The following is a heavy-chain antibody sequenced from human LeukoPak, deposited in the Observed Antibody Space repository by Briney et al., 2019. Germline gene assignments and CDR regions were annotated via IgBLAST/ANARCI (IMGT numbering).Heavy chain of an antibody. CDR3: ARDRRGYCSGGSCFDDAFDI. V-gene: IGHV4-38-2*02. Sequence: SETLSLTCTVSGYSISSGYYWGWIRQPPGKGLEWIGSIYHSGSTYYNPSLKSRVTISVDTSKNQFSLKPSSVTAADTAVYYCARDRRGYCSGGSCFDDAFDIWGQGTMVTVSS. CDR2: IYHSGST. J-gene: IGHJ3*02. CDR1: GYSISSGYY. D-gene: IGHD2-15*01.